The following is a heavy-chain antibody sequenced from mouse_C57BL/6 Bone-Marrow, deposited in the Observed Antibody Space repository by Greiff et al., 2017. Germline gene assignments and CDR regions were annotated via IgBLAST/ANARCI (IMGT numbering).Heavy chain of an antibody. V-gene: IGHV14-4*01. CDR3: TTVPFDY. CDR2: IDPENGDT. Sequence: EVKLMKSGAELVRPGASVKLSCTASGFNIKDDYMHWVKQRPEQGLEWIGWIDPENGDTEYASKFQGKATITADTSSNTAYLQLSSLTSEDTAVYYCTTVPFDYWGQGTTLTVSS. CDR1: GFNIKDDY. J-gene: IGHJ2*01.